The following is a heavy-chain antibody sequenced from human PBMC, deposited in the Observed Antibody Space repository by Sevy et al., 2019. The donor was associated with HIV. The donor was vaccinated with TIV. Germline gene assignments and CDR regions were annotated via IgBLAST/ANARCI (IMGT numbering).Heavy chain of an antibody. J-gene: IGHJ3*02. Sequence: GGSLRLSCAASGFSFNSYGMHWVRQAPDKGLEWVAFIRHDGSTKYYVDSAKGRFTISRDNSKNTLYLQMNSLRAEDTAVYYCAKGLGMVQGALLSDDIWGQGTMVTVSS. D-gene: IGHD3-10*01. CDR1: GFSFNSYG. V-gene: IGHV3-30*02. CDR2: IRHDGSTK. CDR3: AKGLGMVQGALLSDDI.